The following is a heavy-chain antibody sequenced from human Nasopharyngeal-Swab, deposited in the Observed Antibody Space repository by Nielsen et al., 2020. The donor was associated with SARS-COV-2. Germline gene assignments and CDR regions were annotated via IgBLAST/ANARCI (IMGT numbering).Heavy chain of an antibody. CDR1: GFTFSSYW. CDR2: IKQDGSEK. Sequence: GESLKISCAASGFTFSSYWMSWVRQAPGKGLEWVANIKQDGSEKYYVDSVKGRFTISRDNAKNSLYLQMNSLRAEDTAVYYCARDRLVATWGWRYYYYGMDVWGQGTTVTVSS. D-gene: IGHD5-12*01. CDR3: ARDRLVATWGWRYYYYGMDV. J-gene: IGHJ6*02. V-gene: IGHV3-7*01.